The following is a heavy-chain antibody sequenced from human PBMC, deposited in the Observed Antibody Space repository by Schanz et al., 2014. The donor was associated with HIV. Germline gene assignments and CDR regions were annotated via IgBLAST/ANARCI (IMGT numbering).Heavy chain of an antibody. CDR2: IWYDGSYK. J-gene: IGHJ4*02. CDR3: AKDAYRSGWFYFDS. CDR1: GFTFSSFG. D-gene: IGHD6-19*01. Sequence: QVQLVESGGGVVQPGRSLRLSCAASGFTFSSFGMHWVRQAPGKGLEWVAVIWYDGSYKSYADSVKGRFTISRDNSKNTLYLQMNSLRADDTAVYYCAKDAYRSGWFYFDSWGQGTPVTVSS. V-gene: IGHV3-33*06.